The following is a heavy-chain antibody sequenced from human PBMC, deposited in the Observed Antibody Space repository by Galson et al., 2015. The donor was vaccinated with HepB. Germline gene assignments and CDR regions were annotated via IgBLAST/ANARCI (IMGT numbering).Heavy chain of an antibody. J-gene: IGHJ3*02. CDR2: ISYGGSNK. D-gene: IGHD6-13*01. CDR1: GFTFSSYA. Sequence: SLRLSCAASGFTFSSYAMHWVRQAPGKGLEWVAVISYGGSNKYYADSVKGRFTISRDNSKNTLYLQMNSLRAEDTAVYYCASLGGVAAAGDYDAFDIWGQGTMVTVSS. V-gene: IGHV3-30*04. CDR3: ASLGGVAAAGDYDAFDI.